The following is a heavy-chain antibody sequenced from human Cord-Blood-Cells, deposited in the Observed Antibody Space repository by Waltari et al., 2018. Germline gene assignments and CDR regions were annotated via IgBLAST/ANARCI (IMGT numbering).Heavy chain of an antibody. V-gene: IGHV1-8*01. CDR2: MNANSGNT. Sequence: QVQLVQSGAEVKKPGASVKVSCKASGYTFTSYDINWVRQATGQGLEWMGGMNANSGNTANAQKFKVRGTVTRNNSISTAYMELGSLGAEDTDVYYCPLHEQGFSYGYYYSVGSDVWGQATPVTVSS. J-gene: IGHJ6*02. D-gene: IGHD5-18*01. CDR3: PLHEQGFSYGYYYSVGSDV. CDR1: GYTFTSYD.